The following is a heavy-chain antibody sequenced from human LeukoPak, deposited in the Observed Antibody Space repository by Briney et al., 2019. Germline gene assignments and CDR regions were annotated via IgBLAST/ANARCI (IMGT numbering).Heavy chain of an antibody. V-gene: IGHV3-21*01. D-gene: IGHD3-22*01. J-gene: IGHJ4*02. CDR2: ISSSSYI. CDR3: ARVGYYYDSSGYRLHGYFDY. CDR1: GFTFSSYS. Sequence: GGSLRLSCAASGFTFSSYSMNWVRQAPGKGLEWVSSISSSSYIYYADSVKGRFTISRDNAKNSLYLQMNSLRAEDTAVYYCARVGYYYDSSGYRLHGYFDYWGQGTLVTVSS.